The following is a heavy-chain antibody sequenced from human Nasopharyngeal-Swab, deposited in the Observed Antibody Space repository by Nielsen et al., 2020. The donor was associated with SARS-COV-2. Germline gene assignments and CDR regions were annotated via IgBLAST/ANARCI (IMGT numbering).Heavy chain of an antibody. Sequence: GESLKISCAASGFTFSSYWTSWVRQAPGKGLEWVANIKQDGSEKYYVDSVKGRFTISRDNAKNSLYLQMNSLRAEDTAVYYCAREPIAAAGTGWFDPWGQGTLVTVSS. J-gene: IGHJ5*02. CDR3: AREPIAAAGTGWFDP. V-gene: IGHV3-7*01. CDR1: GFTFSSYW. CDR2: IKQDGSEK. D-gene: IGHD6-13*01.